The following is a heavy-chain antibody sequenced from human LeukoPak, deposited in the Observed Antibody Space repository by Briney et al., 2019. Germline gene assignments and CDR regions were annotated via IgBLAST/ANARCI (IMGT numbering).Heavy chain of an antibody. CDR3: ARRRRGYYYGSGSYQTPLSY. Sequence: SETLSLTCTVSGGSISSSSYYWGWIRQPPGKGLEWIGSIYYSGSTNYNPSLKSRVTISVDTSKNQFSLKLSSVTAADTAVYYCARRRRGYYYGSGSYQTPLSYWGQGTLVTVSS. D-gene: IGHD3-10*01. J-gene: IGHJ4*02. V-gene: IGHV4-39*07. CDR1: GGSISSSSYY. CDR2: IYYSGST.